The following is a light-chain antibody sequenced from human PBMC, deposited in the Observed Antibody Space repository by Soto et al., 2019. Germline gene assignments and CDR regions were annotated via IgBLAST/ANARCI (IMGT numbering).Light chain of an antibody. CDR2: RNN. CDR3: AAWDDGRTAL. J-gene: IGLJ3*02. V-gene: IGLV1-47*01. Sequence: QSVLTQAPSASAAPGQTVTIFCSGSPSNIGANYVFWYQHRPGTAPKLLIYRNNQRPSGVPDQFSGSKSGTSASLAISGLRAEDEADYYCAAWDDGRTALFGGGTKLTVL. CDR1: PSNIGANY.